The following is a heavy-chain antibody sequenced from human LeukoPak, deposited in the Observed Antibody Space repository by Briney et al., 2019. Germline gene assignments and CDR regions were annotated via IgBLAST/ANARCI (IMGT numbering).Heavy chain of an antibody. CDR2: VSGSGDEF. V-gene: IGHV3-23*01. CDR1: GFTFTSYR. Sequence: GGSLTLSCAASGFTFTSYRMNWVRQAPGRGLVWVSGVSGSGDEFQYADSVKGRFTISRDNSNNTLFLLMHSLRAEDTSIYYCVKGGWFDDGGQGTLVTVSS. CDR3: VKGGWFDD. J-gene: IGHJ4*02. D-gene: IGHD6-19*01.